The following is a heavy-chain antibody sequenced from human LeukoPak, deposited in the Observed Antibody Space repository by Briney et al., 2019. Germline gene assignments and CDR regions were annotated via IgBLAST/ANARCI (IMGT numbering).Heavy chain of an antibody. Sequence: ASVKVSCKASGYNFKGYYIYWVRQAPGQGLEWMGWINPNRGGTNYAQKFQGRVICTRDTSTSPAYMELSRLRSDDTAVYFCARGYDSSAYKLPIAFWGQGTLVSVSS. D-gene: IGHD3-22*01. CDR3: ARGYDSSAYKLPIAF. CDR2: INPNRGGT. CDR1: GYNFKGYY. V-gene: IGHV1-2*01. J-gene: IGHJ4*02.